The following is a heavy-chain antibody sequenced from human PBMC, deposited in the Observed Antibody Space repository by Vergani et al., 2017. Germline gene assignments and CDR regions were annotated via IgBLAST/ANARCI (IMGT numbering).Heavy chain of an antibody. D-gene: IGHD3-10*01. Sequence: EVQLVESGGGVVQPGRSLRLSCAASGFTFSSYAMSWVRQAPGKGLEWVSAISGSGGSTYYADSVKGRFTISRDNSKNTLYLQMNSLRAEDTAVYYCAKDFDIDYYGSGGFFYWGQGTLVTVSS. CDR2: ISGSGGST. CDR3: AKDFDIDYYGSGGFFY. V-gene: IGHV3-23*04. J-gene: IGHJ4*02. CDR1: GFTFSSYA.